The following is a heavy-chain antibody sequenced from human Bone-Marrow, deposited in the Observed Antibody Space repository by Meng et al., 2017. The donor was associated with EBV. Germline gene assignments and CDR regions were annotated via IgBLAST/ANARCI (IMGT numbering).Heavy chain of an antibody. V-gene: IGHV1-46*01. Sequence: QVAWVQSGAEVKRPGSSVKVSCKASGYPFSSYPISWVRQAPGQGLEWMGIINPSGGSTSYAQKFQGRVTMTRDTSTSTVYMELSSLRSEDTAVYYCARRNYYDSSGDLDYWGQGTLVTVFS. D-gene: IGHD3-22*01. CDR2: INPSGGST. CDR3: ARRNYYDSSGDLDY. J-gene: IGHJ4*02. CDR1: GYPFSSYP.